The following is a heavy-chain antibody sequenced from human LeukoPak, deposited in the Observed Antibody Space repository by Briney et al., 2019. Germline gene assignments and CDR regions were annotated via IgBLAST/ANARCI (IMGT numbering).Heavy chain of an antibody. D-gene: IGHD4-17*01. CDR3: ARDQGYGEDYFDY. J-gene: IGHJ4*02. CDR2: IYYSGST. V-gene: IGHV4-59*01. CDR1: GGSISSYY. Sequence: PSETLSLTCIVSGGSISSYYWSWIRQPPGKGLEWIGYIYYSGSTNYNPSLKSRVTISVDTSKNQFSLKLSSVTAADTAVYYCARDQGYGEDYFDYWGQGTLVTVSS.